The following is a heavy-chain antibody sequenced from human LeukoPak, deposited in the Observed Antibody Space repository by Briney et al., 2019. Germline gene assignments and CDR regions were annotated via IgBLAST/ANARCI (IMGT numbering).Heavy chain of an antibody. V-gene: IGHV1-69*05. J-gene: IGHJ4*02. CDR2: IIPIFGTA. Sequence: SXXVSCKASGGTFSSYAISWVRQAPGQGLEWMGRIIPIFGTANYAQKFQGRVTITTDESTSTAYMELSSLRSEDTAVYYCARGFNYGSGSYGHWGQGTLVTVSS. D-gene: IGHD3-10*01. CDR3: ARGFNYGSGSYGH. CDR1: GGTFSSYA.